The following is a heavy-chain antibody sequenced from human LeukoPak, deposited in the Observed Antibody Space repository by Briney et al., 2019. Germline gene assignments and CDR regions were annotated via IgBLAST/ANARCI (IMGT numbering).Heavy chain of an antibody. V-gene: IGHV1-18*04. CDR2: ISAYNGNT. CDR1: GYSFTSYW. CDR3: ARDLGYSSGWYSGY. J-gene: IGHJ4*02. Sequence: GESLKISCKGSGYSFTSYWIGWVRQMPGKGLEWMGWISAYNGNTNYAQKLQGRVTMTTDTSTSTAYMELRSLRSDDTAVYYCARDLGYSSGWYSGYWGQGTLVTVSS. D-gene: IGHD6-19*01.